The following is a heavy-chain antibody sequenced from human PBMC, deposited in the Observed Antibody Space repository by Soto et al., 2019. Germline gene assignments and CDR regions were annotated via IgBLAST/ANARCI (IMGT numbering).Heavy chain of an antibody. CDR2: ISGSGGST. CDR3: ATGYCSGGSCHSSQAFDF. V-gene: IGHV3-23*01. D-gene: IGHD2-15*01. J-gene: IGHJ4*02. Sequence: PGGSLRLSYAASGFTFSSYAMSWVRQAPGKGLEWVSAISGSGGSTYYADSVKGRFTISRDNSKNTLYLQMNSLKTEDTAVYYCATGYCSGGSCHSSQAFDFWGQGTLVTVSS. CDR1: GFTFSSYA.